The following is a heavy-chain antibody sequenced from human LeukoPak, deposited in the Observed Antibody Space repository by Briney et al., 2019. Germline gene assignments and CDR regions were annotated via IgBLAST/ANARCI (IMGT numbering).Heavy chain of an antibody. J-gene: IGHJ4*02. CDR2: ISDTGSYI. D-gene: IGHD5-12*01. Sequence: GGSLRLSCAASGFAFSTYAMNWVRQAPGKGLEWVSFISDTGSYIYYADSLKGRFTISRDNAKNSLYLQMSSLRAEDTAVYYCARVYRAYESHFGYWGQGALVTVSS. CDR3: ARVYRAYESHFGY. CDR1: GFAFSTYA. V-gene: IGHV3-21*01.